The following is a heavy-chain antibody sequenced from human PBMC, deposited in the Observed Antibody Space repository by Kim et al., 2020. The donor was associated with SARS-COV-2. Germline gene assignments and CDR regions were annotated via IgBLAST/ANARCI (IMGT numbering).Heavy chain of an antibody. CDR2: ISYDGSNK. V-gene: IGHV3-30*18. CDR3: AKLYDSYGDYTNFDY. Sequence: GGSLRLSCAASGFTFSSYGMHWVRQAPGKGLEWVAVISYDGSNKYYADSVKGRFTISRDNSKNTLYLQMNSLRAEDTAVYYCAKLYDSYGDYTNFDYWG. CDR1: GFTFSSYG. J-gene: IGHJ4*01. D-gene: IGHD4-17*01.